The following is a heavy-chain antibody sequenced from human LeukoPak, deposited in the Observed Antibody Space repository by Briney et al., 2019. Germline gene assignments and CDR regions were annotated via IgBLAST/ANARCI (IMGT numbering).Heavy chain of an antibody. CDR1: GFTFSSYW. CDR2: INSGGSST. J-gene: IGHJ4*02. CDR3: ARALLWFGELPPDC. V-gene: IGHV3-74*01. D-gene: IGHD3-10*01. Sequence: GGSLRLSCAASGFTFSSYWMHWVGQAPGKGLVGFSRINSGGSSTSYADSVKGRFTISRENAKNTLYLQMNRLRAEDTAVYYCARALLWFGELPPDCWGQGTLVTVSS.